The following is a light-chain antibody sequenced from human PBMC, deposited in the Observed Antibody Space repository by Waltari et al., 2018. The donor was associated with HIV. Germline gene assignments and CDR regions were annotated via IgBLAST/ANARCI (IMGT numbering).Light chain of an antibody. CDR1: SSAVGRYKF. J-gene: IGLJ3*02. Sequence: QSALTQPASVSGSPGQSITISCTGTSSAVGRYKFVSWYQQHPGKAPKFMIYEGTKRPSGVSNRFSGSKSGNTASLTISGLQAEDEADYHCCSYAGNNTLVFGGGTKLTVI. CDR3: CSYAGNNTLV. CDR2: EGT. V-gene: IGLV2-23*01.